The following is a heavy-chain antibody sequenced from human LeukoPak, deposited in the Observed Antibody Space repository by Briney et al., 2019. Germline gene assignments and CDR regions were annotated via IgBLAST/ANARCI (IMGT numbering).Heavy chain of an antibody. J-gene: IGHJ4*02. CDR3: ARVGDGHNRPPDY. D-gene: IGHD5-24*01. Sequence: PSETLSLTCAVYSGSFSGYYWSWIRQPPGKGLEWIGEINHSGSTNYNSSLKSRVTMSVDTSKNQFSLKMNSVIAADTAVYFCARVGDGHNRPPDYWGQGTLVTVSS. CDR1: SGSFSGYY. V-gene: IGHV4-34*01. CDR2: INHSGST.